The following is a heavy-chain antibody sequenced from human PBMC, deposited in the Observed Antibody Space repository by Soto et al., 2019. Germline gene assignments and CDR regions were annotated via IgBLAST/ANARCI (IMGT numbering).Heavy chain of an antibody. CDR1: GGSISSYY. Sequence: SETLSLTCTVSGGSISSYYWSWIRQPPGKGLEWIGYIYYSGSTNYNPSLKSRVTISVDTSKNQFSLKLSSVTAADTAVYYCARSSGGVFGIIIGGSNWLAPWGQGSLVTVSS. CDR2: IYYSGST. V-gene: IGHV4-59*01. J-gene: IGHJ5*02. D-gene: IGHD3-16*02. CDR3: ARSSGGVFGIIIGGSNWLAP.